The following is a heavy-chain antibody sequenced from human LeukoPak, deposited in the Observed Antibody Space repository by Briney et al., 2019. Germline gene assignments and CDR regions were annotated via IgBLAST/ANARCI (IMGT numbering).Heavy chain of an antibody. CDR2: ISSSSSYI. CDR1: GFTFSNYG. J-gene: IGHJ4*02. D-gene: IGHD3-22*01. V-gene: IGHV3-21*01. Sequence: GGSLRLSCAASGFTFSNYGMHWVRQAPGKGLEWVSSISSSSSYIYYADSVKGRFTISRDNAKNSLYLQMNSLRAEDTAVYYCARVPTYYYDSSGYYGGGTFDYWGQGTLVTVSS. CDR3: ARVPTYYYDSSGYYGGGTFDY.